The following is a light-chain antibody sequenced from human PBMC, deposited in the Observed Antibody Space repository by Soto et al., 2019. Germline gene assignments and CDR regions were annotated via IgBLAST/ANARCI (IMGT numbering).Light chain of an antibody. Sequence: EIVMTQSPATLSVSPGERATLSCRASQSISSNLAWYQHKPGQAPRLLTYGASNRAPGLPARFSGRGSGTAFTFTISSLQPEDFAVYYCQQYYNRPRTFGQGTKVDIK. CDR2: GAS. CDR1: QSISSN. V-gene: IGKV3-15*01. J-gene: IGKJ1*01. CDR3: QQYYNRPRT.